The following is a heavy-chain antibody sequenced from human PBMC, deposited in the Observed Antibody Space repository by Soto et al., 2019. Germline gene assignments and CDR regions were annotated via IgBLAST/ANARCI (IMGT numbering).Heavy chain of an antibody. D-gene: IGHD3-10*01. CDR3: ARDDRLWFGESWVDY. J-gene: IGHJ4*02. CDR2: ISSSGSTI. CDR1: GFTFSDYY. Sequence: GGSLRLSCAASGFTFSDYYMSWIRQAPGKGLEWVSYISSSGSTIYYADSVKGRFTISRDNAKNSLYLQMNSLRAEDTAVYYCARDDRLWFGESWVDYWGQGTLVTFSS. V-gene: IGHV3-11*01.